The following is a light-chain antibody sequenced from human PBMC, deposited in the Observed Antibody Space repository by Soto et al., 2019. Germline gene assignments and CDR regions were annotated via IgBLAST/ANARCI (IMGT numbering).Light chain of an antibody. V-gene: IGKV1-6*01. CDR3: LQEHTYPYT. CDR1: QGIRNH. CDR2: PAY. Sequence: AVQMTQSPSSLSASVGDRVTITCRASQGIRNHLGWYQQKPGEAPKVLVYPAYALQSGVPSRFSGSGFGTHFTLTIDNLQPEDVSTFYCLQEHTYPYTFGQGPNLEI. J-gene: IGKJ2*01.